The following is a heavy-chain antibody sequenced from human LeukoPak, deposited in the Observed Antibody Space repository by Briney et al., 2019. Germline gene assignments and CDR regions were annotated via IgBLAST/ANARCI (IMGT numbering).Heavy chain of an antibody. J-gene: IGHJ6*03. Sequence: PGGSLRLSCAASGFTFSNYGMHWVRQAPDKGLEWVAFLQNHGGDIHYADSVEGRFTISRDNSKNTLYLQMNSLRAEDTAVYYCARVRSSSHYYYYYMDVWGKGTTVTVSS. CDR2: LQNHGGDI. CDR1: GFTFSNYG. D-gene: IGHD6-6*01. CDR3: ARVRSSSHYYYYYMDV. V-gene: IGHV3-30*02.